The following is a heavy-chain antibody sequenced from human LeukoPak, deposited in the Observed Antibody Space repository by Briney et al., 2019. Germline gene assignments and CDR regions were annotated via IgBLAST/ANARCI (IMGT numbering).Heavy chain of an antibody. J-gene: IGHJ3*02. D-gene: IGHD1-26*01. Sequence: GGSLRLSCAATGFTFSSYSMNWVRQAPGKGLEWVSCISSSSSYIYYADSVKGRFTISRDNAKNSLYLQMNSLRTEDTAVYYCARASLLVGALFPTRPQGAFDIWGQGTMVTVSS. CDR3: ARASLLVGALFPTRPQGAFDI. V-gene: IGHV3-21*01. CDR1: GFTFSSYS. CDR2: ISSSSSYI.